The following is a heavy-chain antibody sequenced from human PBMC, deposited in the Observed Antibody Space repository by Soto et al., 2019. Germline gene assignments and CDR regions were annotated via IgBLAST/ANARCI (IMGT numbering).Heavy chain of an antibody. CDR1: GFTFSSYY. V-gene: IGHV3-7*03. CDR2: IKQDGSEK. J-gene: IGHJ4*02. CDR3: GRLARGAAGGTF. D-gene: IGHD6-13*01. Sequence: VQLVESGGGLVQPGGSLRLSCVASGFTFSSYYMIWARQVPGRGLEWLAKIKQDGSEKSYVDSVRGRFTISRDNAKESVYLQMDSLRADDTAVYFCGRLARGAAGGTFWGQGTLVTVSS.